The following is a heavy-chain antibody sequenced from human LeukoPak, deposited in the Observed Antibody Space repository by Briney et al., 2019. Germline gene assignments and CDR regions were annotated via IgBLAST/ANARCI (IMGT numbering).Heavy chain of an antibody. V-gene: IGHV1-18*04. Sequence: ASVTVSCKASGYTFTSYGISWVRQAPAQGLEWMGWISAYNGNTNYAQKLQGRVTMTTDTSTSTAYMELRSLRSDDTAVYYCAIGQYSSSWYGYYYYGMDVWGKGTTVTVSS. CDR3: AIGQYSSSWYGYYYYGMDV. D-gene: IGHD6-13*01. J-gene: IGHJ6*04. CDR1: GYTFTSYG. CDR2: ISAYNGNT.